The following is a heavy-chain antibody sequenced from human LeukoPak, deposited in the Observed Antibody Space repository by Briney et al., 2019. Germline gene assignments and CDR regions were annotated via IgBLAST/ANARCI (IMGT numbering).Heavy chain of an antibody. J-gene: IGHJ4*02. CDR2: ISSFSSTI. CDR3: ARSPNYKGYFDY. D-gene: IGHD3-10*01. V-gene: IGHV3-48*03. Sequence: GGSLRLSCAASGFTFSSYEMNWVRQAPGKGLEWVSYISSFSSTIYYADSVMGRFTISRDNAKNSLYLQMNSLRAEDTAVYYCARSPNYKGYFDYWGQGTLVTVSS. CDR1: GFTFSSYE.